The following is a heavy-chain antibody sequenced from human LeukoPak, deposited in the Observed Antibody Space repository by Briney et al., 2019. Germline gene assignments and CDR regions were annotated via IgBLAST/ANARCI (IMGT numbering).Heavy chain of an antibody. J-gene: IGHJ4*02. V-gene: IGHV4-39*01. CDR1: GGSISSSSYY. Sequence: SETLSLTCTVSGGSISSSSYYWGWIRQPPGKGLEWIGSISYSGSTYYNPSLKSRVTISVDTSKNQFSLKLSSVTAADTAVYYCARNYYDSSGYYPYFFDYWGQGTLVTVSS. D-gene: IGHD3-22*01. CDR2: ISYSGST. CDR3: ARNYYDSSGYYPYFFDY.